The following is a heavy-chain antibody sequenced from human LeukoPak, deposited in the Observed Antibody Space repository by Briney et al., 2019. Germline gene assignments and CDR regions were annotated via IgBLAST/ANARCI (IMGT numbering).Heavy chain of an antibody. CDR1: GFTFSSYW. CDR3: ARMPYYGGNSVAAFDI. J-gene: IGHJ3*02. D-gene: IGHD4-23*01. CDR2: IKQDGSEK. V-gene: IGHV3-7*01. Sequence: GGSLRLSCAASGFTFSSYWMSWVRQAPGKGLEWVANIKQDGSEKYYVDSVKGRFTISRDNAKNSLYLQMNSLRAEDTAVYYCARMPYYGGNSVAAFDIWGQGTMVTVSS.